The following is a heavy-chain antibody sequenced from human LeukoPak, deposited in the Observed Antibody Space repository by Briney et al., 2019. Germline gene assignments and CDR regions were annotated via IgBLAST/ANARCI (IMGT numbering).Heavy chain of an antibody. J-gene: IGHJ4*02. CDR1: GFTFNNYA. CDR3: AKSPQPYSSGWYGPGY. Sequence: PGGTLRLSCAASGFTFNNYAMSWVRQAPGKGLEWVSAISGSGGSTYYADSVKGRFTISRDNSKNTLYLQMNSLRAEDTAVYYCAKSPQPYSSGWYGPGYWGQGTLVTVSS. CDR2: ISGSGGST. V-gene: IGHV3-23*01. D-gene: IGHD6-19*01.